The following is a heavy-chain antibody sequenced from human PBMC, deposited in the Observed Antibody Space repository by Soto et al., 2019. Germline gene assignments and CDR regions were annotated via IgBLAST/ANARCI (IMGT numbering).Heavy chain of an antibody. CDR2: IGTAGDT. CDR1: GFTFSSYD. D-gene: IGHD3-9*01. CDR3: ARAYYDILTGYPLGMDV. J-gene: IGHJ6*02. Sequence: GGSLRLSCAASGFTFSSYDMHWVRQATGKGLEWVSAIGTAGDTYYPGSVKGRFTISRENAKNSLYLQMNSLRAGDTAVYYCARAYYDILTGYPLGMDVWGQGTTVTVS. V-gene: IGHV3-13*01.